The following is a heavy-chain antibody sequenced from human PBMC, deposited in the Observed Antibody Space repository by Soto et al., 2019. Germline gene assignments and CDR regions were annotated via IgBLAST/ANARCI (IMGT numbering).Heavy chain of an antibody. CDR2: IYSGGST. CDR1: GFTVSSNY. J-gene: IGHJ4*02. D-gene: IGHD3-10*01. Sequence: VGSLRLSCAASGFTVSSNYMSWVRQAPGKGLEWVSVIYSGGSTYYADSVKGRFTISRDNSKNTLYLQMNSLRAEDTAVYYCAIRFGELLPNLDYWGQGTLVTVSS. CDR3: AIRFGELLPNLDY. V-gene: IGHV3-66*01.